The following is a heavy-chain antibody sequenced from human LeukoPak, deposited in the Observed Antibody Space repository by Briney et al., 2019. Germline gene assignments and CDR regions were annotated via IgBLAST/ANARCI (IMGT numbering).Heavy chain of an antibody. CDR2: IIPIFGTA. V-gene: IGHV1-69*06. CDR1: GGTFSSYA. D-gene: IGHD3-22*01. J-gene: IGHJ4*02. Sequence: GASVKVSCKASGGTFSSYAISWVRLAPGQGIEWMGGIIPIFGTANYAQKFQGRVTITADKSTSTAYMELSSLRSEDTAVYYCARGRKGDYYDSNGALDYWGQGTLVTVSS. CDR3: ARGRKGDYYDSNGALDY.